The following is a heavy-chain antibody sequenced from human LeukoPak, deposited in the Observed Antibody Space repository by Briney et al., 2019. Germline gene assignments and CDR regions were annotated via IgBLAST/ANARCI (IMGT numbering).Heavy chain of an antibody. Sequence: GGSLRLSCAASGFTFSSYAMSWVRQAPGKGLEWVSVIYSGGSTYYADSVKGRFTISRDNSKNTLYLQMNSLRAEDPAVYYCAELGITMIGGVWGKGTTVTISS. J-gene: IGHJ6*04. CDR3: AELGITMIGGV. CDR2: IYSGGST. CDR1: GFTFSSYA. V-gene: IGHV3-23*03. D-gene: IGHD3-10*02.